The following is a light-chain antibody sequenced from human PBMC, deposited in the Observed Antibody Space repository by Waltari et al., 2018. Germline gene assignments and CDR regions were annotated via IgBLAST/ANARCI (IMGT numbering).Light chain of an antibody. J-gene: IGKJ2*01. CDR3: QQSLDSPYT. V-gene: IGKV1-39*01. CDR1: QTIDVY. Sequence: DIQMTQSPSSLSASVGDTVTISCRASQTIDVYLNWYQQQPGKAPNLLIYAASTLLIGVPSRFSGFGSETEFTLTITGLQPEDFATYYCQQSLDSPYTFGQRT. CDR2: AAS.